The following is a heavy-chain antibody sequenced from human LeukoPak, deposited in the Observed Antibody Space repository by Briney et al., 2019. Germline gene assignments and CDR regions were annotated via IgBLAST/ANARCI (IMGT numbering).Heavy chain of an antibody. D-gene: IGHD2-15*01. CDR2: IIPIFGTA. CDR1: GYTFTAYY. J-gene: IGHJ4*02. V-gene: IGHV1-69*13. Sequence: SVKVSCKASGYTFTAYYIHWVRHAPGQGLEWMGGIIPIFGTANYAQKFQGRVTITADESTSTAYMELSSLRSEDTAVYYCAREYCSGGSWYYPAFDYWGQGTLVTVSS. CDR3: AREYCSGGSWYYPAFDY.